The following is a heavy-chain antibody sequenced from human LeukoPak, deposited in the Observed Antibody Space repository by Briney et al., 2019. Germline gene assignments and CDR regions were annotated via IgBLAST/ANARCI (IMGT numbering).Heavy chain of an antibody. V-gene: IGHV1-2*02. D-gene: IGHD3-22*01. Sequence: GASVKVSCKASGYTFTGYYMHWVRQAPGQGLEWMGWINPNSGGTNYAQKFQGRVTMTRDTSISTAYMELSRLRSNDTAVYYCARGSWERGLGYYYDSSGEGGDAFDIWGQGTMVTVSS. CDR3: ARGSWERGLGYYYDSSGEGGDAFDI. CDR1: GYTFTGYY. CDR2: INPNSGGT. J-gene: IGHJ3*02.